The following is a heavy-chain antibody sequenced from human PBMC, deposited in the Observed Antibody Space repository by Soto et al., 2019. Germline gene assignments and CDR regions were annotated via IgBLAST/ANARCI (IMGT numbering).Heavy chain of an antibody. CDR1: GLTFSNYI. J-gene: IGHJ4*02. CDR3: ARDDEGGSYCDLGY. D-gene: IGHD3-10*01. CDR2: ILHDGNNK. Sequence: QVQLVESGGGVVQPGRSLRLSCAASGLTFSNYIMHWVRQAPGKGLELVAIILHDGNNKYYADSVKGRFTISRDNSKNTLYLQMNSLRTEDTAIYYCARDDEGGSYCDLGYWGQGTLVTVSS. V-gene: IGHV3-30-3*01.